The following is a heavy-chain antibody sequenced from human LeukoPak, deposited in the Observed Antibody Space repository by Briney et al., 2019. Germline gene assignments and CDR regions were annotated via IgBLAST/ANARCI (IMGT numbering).Heavy chain of an antibody. J-gene: IGHJ4*02. CDR1: GGSISSGGYS. Sequence: PSETLSLTCAVSGGSISSGGYSWSWIRQPPGKGLEWIGYIYHSGSTYYNPSLKSRVTISVDRSKNQFSLKLSSVTAADTAVYYCARLVAATGNFDYRGQGTLVTVSS. CDR3: ARLVAATGNFDY. D-gene: IGHD6-13*01. V-gene: IGHV4-30-2*01. CDR2: IYHSGST.